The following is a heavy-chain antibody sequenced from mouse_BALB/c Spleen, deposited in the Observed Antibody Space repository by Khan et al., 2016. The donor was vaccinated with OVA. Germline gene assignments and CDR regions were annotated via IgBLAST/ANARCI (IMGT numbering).Heavy chain of an antibody. CDR2: IDPANGNT. J-gene: IGHJ3*01. Sequence: VQPKQSGAELVKPGASVKLSCTASGFNIKDTYMHWVKQRPEQGLEWIGRIDPANGNTKYDPKFQGKATITADTSSNTAYLHLSSLTSEDTAVYYCARDYWDVFAYWGQGTLVTVSA. CDR1: GFNIKDTY. V-gene: IGHV14-3*02. D-gene: IGHD4-1*01. CDR3: ARDYWDVFAY.